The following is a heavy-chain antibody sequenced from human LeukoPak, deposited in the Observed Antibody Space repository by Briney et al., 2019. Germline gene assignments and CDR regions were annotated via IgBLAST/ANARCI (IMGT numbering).Heavy chain of an antibody. CDR2: IYPGDSDT. D-gene: IGHD1-7*01. CDR3: ARHDRITGTT. V-gene: IGHV5-51*01. CDR1: GYSFTSYW. J-gene: IGHJ4*02. Sequence: GESLKISCKGSGYSFTSYWIGLVRQMPGKGLEWMGIIYPGDSDTRYSPSFQGQVTISADKSNSTGYLQWSSLKASDTTMYYCARHDRITGTTGGQGTLVTVSS.